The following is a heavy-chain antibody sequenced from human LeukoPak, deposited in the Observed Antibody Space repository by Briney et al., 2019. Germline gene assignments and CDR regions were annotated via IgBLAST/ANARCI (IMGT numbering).Heavy chain of an antibody. J-gene: IGHJ4*02. CDR1: GFTFSSYA. CDR2: ISGSGGST. Sequence: GGSLRLSCAASGFTFSSYAISWVRQAPGKGLEWVSAISGSGGSTYYADSVKGRFTISRDNSKNTLYLQMNSLRAEDTAVYYCAKATYYYDSSGYYEDYWGQGTLVTVSS. V-gene: IGHV3-23*01. CDR3: AKATYYYDSSGYYEDY. D-gene: IGHD3-22*01.